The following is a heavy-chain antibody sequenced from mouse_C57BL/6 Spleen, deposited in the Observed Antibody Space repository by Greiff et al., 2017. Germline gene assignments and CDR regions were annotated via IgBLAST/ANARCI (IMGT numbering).Heavy chain of an antibody. D-gene: IGHD2-3*01. J-gene: IGHJ3*01. V-gene: IGHV1-82*01. CDR2: IYPGDGDT. Sequence: VQLQQSGPELVKPGASVKISCKASGYAFSSSWMNWVKQRPGKGLEWIGRIYPGDGDTNYNGKFKGKATLTADKASSTAYMQLSSLTSEDSAVYFCARADGYYLFADWGQGTLVTVSA. CDR1: GYAFSSSW. CDR3: ARADGYYLFAD.